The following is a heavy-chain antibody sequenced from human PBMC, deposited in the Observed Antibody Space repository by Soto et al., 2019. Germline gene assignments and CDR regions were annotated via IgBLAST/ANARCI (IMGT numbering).Heavy chain of an antibody. CDR3: AKDLMWWELPHYYGMAV. V-gene: IGHV3-30*18. Sequence: GGSLRLSCAASGFTFSSYGMHWVRQAPGKGLEWVAVISYDGSNKYYADSVKGRFTISRDNSKNTLYLQMNSLRAEDTAVYYCAKDLMWWELPHYYGMAVWGQGPTVTVSS. CDR1: GFTFSSYG. D-gene: IGHD1-26*01. CDR2: ISYDGSNK. J-gene: IGHJ6*02.